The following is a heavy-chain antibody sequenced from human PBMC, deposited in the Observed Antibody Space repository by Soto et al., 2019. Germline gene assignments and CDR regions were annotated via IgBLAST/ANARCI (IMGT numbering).Heavy chain of an antibody. CDR3: ARSMIVVVITHYFDY. V-gene: IGHV1-18*01. CDR1: GYTITSYG. Sequence: ASVKVSCKASGYTITSYGISWVRQAPGQGLEWMGWISAYNGNTNYAQKLQGRVTMTTDTSTSTAYMELRSLRSDDTAVYYCARSMIVVVITHYFDYWGQGTLVTVSS. J-gene: IGHJ4*02. D-gene: IGHD3-22*01. CDR2: ISAYNGNT.